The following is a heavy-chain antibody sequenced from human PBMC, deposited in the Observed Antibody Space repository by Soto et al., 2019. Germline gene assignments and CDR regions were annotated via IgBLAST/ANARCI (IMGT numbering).Heavy chain of an antibody. J-gene: IGHJ4*02. CDR3: AAGISSIAARPSYFDY. CDR2: ISGSGGST. Sequence: HPGGSLRLSCAASGFTFSSYAMSWVRQAPGKGLEWVSAISGSGGSTYYADSVKGRFTISRDNSKNTLYLQMNSLRAEDTAVYYCAAGISSIAARPSYFDYWGQGTLVTVSS. D-gene: IGHD6-6*01. CDR1: GFTFSSYA. V-gene: IGHV3-23*01.